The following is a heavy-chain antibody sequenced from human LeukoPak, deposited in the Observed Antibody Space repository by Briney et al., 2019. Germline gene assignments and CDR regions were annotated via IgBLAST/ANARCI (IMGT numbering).Heavy chain of an antibody. CDR2: IYSSGSI. CDR1: GGSISGYY. V-gene: IGHV4-4*07. D-gene: IGHD3-10*01. CDR3: ARETMVRGLQGDWFDP. J-gene: IGHJ5*02. Sequence: SETLSLTCTVSGGSISGYYWSWIRQPAGKGLEWIGRIYSSGSINYNPSLKSRVTMSVDTSKTQFSLKLYSVTAADTAVYYCARETMVRGLQGDWFDPWGQGTLVTVSS.